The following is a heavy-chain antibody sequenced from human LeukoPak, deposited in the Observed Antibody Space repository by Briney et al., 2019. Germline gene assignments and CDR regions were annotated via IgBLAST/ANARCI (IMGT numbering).Heavy chain of an antibody. CDR1: GGSISRGDYY. CDR3: ARTHGIVGATFFDY. Sequence: SETLSLTCTVSGGSISRGDYYWSWIRQPPGKGLEWIGYIYYSGSTYYNPSPKSRVAISLDTSKNQFSLQLISVTAADTAVYYCARTHGIVGATFFDYWGQGTLVTVSS. J-gene: IGHJ4*02. V-gene: IGHV4-30-4*08. CDR2: IYYSGST. D-gene: IGHD1-26*01.